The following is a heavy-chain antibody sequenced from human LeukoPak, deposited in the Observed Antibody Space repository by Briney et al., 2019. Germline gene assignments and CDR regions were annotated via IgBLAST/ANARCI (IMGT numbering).Heavy chain of an antibody. CDR1: GFTFSSYS. D-gene: IGHD3-3*01. J-gene: IGHJ4*02. CDR2: TSSGSSTM. Sequence: PGGSLRLSCAASGFTFSSYSMNWVRQAPGKGLEWVSYTSSGSSTMYYADSVKGRFTISRDNAKNSLYLQMNSLRAEDTAVYYCAKDSRFLEWLLYDSQYYFDYWGQGTLVTVSS. CDR3: AKDSRFLEWLLYDSQYYFDY. V-gene: IGHV3-48*01.